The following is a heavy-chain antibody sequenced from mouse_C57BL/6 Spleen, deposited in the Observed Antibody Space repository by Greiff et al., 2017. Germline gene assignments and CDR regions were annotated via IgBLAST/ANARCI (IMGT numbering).Heavy chain of an antibody. V-gene: IGHV1-59*01. J-gene: IGHJ4*01. CDR1: GYTFTSYW. CDR3: ARGGAMDY. CDR2: IDPSDSYT. Sequence: QVQLQQPGAELVRPGTSVKLSCKASGYTFTSYWMHWVKQRPGQGLEWIGVIDPSDSYTNYNQKFKGKATLTVDTSSSTAYMQLSGLTSADSAVYYCARGGAMDYWGQGTSVTVSS.